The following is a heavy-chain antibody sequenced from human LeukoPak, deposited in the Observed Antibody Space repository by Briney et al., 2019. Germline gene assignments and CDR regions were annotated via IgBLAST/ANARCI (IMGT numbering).Heavy chain of an antibody. CDR1: GYTFTGYY. J-gene: IGHJ4*02. Sequence: ASVKVSCKASGYTFTGYYMHWVRQAPGQGLEWMGRINPNSGGTNYAQKFQGRVTMTRDTSISTAYMELSRLRSDDTAVYYCARVRYGSGSYYFAYWGQGALVTVSS. CDR2: INPNSGGT. D-gene: IGHD3-10*01. V-gene: IGHV1-2*06. CDR3: ARVRYGSGSYYFAY.